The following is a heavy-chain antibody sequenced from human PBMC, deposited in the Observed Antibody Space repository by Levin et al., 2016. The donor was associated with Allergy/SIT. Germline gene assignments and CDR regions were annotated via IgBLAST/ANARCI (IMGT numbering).Heavy chain of an antibody. V-gene: IGHV1-69*06. CDR1: GGTFSSYA. J-gene: IGHJ3*02. CDR3: ARDLGYCSGGSCLQPVQSDAFDI. CDR2: IIPIFGTA. D-gene: IGHD2-15*01. Sequence: SVKVSCKASGGTFSSYAISWVRQAPGQGLEWMGGIIPIFGTANYAQKFQGRVTITADKSTSTAYMELSSLRSEDTAVYYCARDLGYCSGGSCLQPVQSDAFDIWGQGTMVTVSS.